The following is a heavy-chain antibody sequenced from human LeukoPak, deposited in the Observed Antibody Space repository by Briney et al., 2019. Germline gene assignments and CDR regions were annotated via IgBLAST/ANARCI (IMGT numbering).Heavy chain of an antibody. Sequence: GRPLRLSCAASGFTFSSYGMHWVRQAPGKGLEWVAVISYDGSNKYYADSVEGRFTISRDNSKNTLYLQMNSLRAEDTAVYYCAKEVAASYYYYYGMDVWGQGTTVTVSS. CDR3: AKEVAASYYYYYGMDV. D-gene: IGHD2-15*01. J-gene: IGHJ6*02. CDR1: GFTFSSYG. CDR2: ISYDGSNK. V-gene: IGHV3-30*18.